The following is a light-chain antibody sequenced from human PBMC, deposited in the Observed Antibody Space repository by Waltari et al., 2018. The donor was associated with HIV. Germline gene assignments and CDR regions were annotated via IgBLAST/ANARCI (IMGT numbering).Light chain of an antibody. Sequence: SYLLTQPPSVSVAPGQTASITCGGDNVEEKRVHWYQQKSGQAPVLVIYADDDRPSGIPERFSGSNSGSTATLTITRVEAGDEADYYCQVWDSGSDHYVFGTGTKVTVL. V-gene: IGLV3-21*01. J-gene: IGLJ1*01. CDR1: NVEEKR. CDR2: ADD. CDR3: QVWDSGSDHYV.